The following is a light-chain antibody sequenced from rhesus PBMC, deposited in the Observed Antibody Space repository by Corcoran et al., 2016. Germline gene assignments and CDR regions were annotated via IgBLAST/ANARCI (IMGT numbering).Light chain of an antibody. J-gene: IGKJ3*01. CDR2: KTS. CDR3: QQYSSRPYT. V-gene: IGKV1-22*01. Sequence: DIQMTQSPSSLSASVGDTVTITCRASQGISWLAWYQQKPGTATKLLIYKTSSLQSGVQSRFSVSGSGIDFTLTISSLQSEDFATYYCQQYSSRPYTFGPGTKLDIK. CDR1: QGISW.